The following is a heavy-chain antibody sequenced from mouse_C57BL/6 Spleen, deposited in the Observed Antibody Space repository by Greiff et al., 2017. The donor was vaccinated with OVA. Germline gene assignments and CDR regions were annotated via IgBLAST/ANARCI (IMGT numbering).Heavy chain of an antibody. CDR3: AIHYYGSSYEWYFDV. J-gene: IGHJ1*03. V-gene: IGHV1-26*01. D-gene: IGHD1-1*01. CDR1: GYTFTDYY. Sequence: EVQLQQSGPELVKPGASVKISCKASGYTFTDYYMNWVKQSHGKSLEWIGDINPNNGGTSYNQKFKGKATLTVDKSSSTAYMELRSLTSEDSAVYYCAIHYYGSSYEWYFDVWGTGTTVTVSS. CDR2: INPNNGGT.